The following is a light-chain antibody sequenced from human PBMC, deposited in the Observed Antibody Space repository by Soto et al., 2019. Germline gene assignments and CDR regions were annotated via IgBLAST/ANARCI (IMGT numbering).Light chain of an antibody. V-gene: IGKV1-39*01. CDR1: QDITSY. J-gene: IGKJ4*01. CDR3: QESYSTPLA. Sequence: DIQMTQSPSSLSASVGDRVTITCQASQDITSYLNWYQHKPGKAPKLLIYDASNLESGVPSRFSGRGSGTEFTLTISNLQPGDSALYFCQESYSTPLAFGGGTRVEIK. CDR2: DAS.